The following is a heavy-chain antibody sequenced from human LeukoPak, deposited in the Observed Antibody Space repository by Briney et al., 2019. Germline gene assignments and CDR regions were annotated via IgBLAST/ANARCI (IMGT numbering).Heavy chain of an antibody. CDR2: ISAYNGNT. Sequence: ASVKVSCKASGYTFTSYGIGWVRQAPGQGLEWRGWISAYNGNTNYAQKLQGRVTVTTDTSTSTAYMELRSLRSDDTAVYYCARDWGDPGSGSYYNDYDAFDIWGQGTMVTVSS. V-gene: IGHV1-18*01. CDR1: GYTFTSYG. D-gene: IGHD3-10*01. J-gene: IGHJ3*02. CDR3: ARDWGDPGSGSYYNDYDAFDI.